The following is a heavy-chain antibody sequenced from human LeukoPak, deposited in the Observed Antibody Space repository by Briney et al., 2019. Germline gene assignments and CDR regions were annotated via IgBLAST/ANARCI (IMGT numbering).Heavy chain of an antibody. J-gene: IGHJ4*02. V-gene: IGHV3-7*01. D-gene: IGHD3-16*02. Sequence: GGSLRLSCAASGFTFSSYWMSWVRQAPGKGLEWVANIKQDGSEKYYVDSVKGRFTISRDNAKNSLYLQMNSLRAEDTAVYYCARAPGYVWGSYRYDWTYYFDYWGQGTLVTASS. CDR1: GFTFSSYW. CDR2: IKQDGSEK. CDR3: ARAPGYVWGSYRYDWTYYFDY.